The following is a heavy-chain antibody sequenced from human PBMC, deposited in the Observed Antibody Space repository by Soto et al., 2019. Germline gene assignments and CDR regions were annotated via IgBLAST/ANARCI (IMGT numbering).Heavy chain of an antibody. Sequence: GASVKVSCKASGFTFTPSAVQWVRQVRGQRLEWIGWIVVGSGHTNYAQKFQERVTMTTDTSTSTAYMELRSLRSDDTAVYYCARISGYRTYYYYYYMDVWGKGTTVTVSS. CDR1: GFTFTPSA. J-gene: IGHJ6*03. D-gene: IGHD5-12*01. CDR3: ARISGYRTYYYYYYMDV. V-gene: IGHV1-58*01. CDR2: IVVGSGHT.